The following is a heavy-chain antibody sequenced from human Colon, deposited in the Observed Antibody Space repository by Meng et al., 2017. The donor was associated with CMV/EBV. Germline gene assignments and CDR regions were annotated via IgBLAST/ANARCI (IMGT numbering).Heavy chain of an antibody. Sequence: SETLSLTCAVYGGSFSGYYWSWIRQPPGKGLEWIGYVYYSGNTNYNPSLKSRVTVSLDTSKNQFSLKLSSVTAADTAVYYCARSGGVSPRRTYFDYWGQGTLVTVSS. CDR1: GGSFSGYY. D-gene: IGHD3-16*01. CDR2: VYYSGNT. J-gene: IGHJ4*02. V-gene: IGHV4-59*01. CDR3: ARSGGVSPRRTYFDY.